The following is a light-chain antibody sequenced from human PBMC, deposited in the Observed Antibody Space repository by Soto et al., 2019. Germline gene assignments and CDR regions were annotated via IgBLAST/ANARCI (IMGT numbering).Light chain of an antibody. V-gene: IGKV1-5*03. CDR2: QAS. CDR1: ESVSSW. J-gene: IGKJ1*01. CDR3: PQHSAYSQA. Sequence: DIQMTQSPSTLSASVGDRVTITCRASESVSSWLAWYQQKQWRTPKLLIYQASTLETGVPSRFSGSSSGTEFSITISSVQDDGFANYCCPQHSAYSQAFGKGTTGEIK.